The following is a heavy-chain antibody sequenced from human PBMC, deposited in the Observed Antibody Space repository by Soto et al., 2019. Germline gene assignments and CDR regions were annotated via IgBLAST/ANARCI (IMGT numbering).Heavy chain of an antibody. V-gene: IGHV3-30-3*01. Sequence: QVQLVESGGGVVQPGRSLRLSCAASGFSFSTNAMNWVRQAPGKGLEWVAVISYDGSNKYYADSVKGRFTISRDNSKNTVYPEMNSLSAEDTAVCYGVRGGGSSGDYDRQYFQHWGQGTLVTVS. CDR3: VRGGGSSGDYDRQYFQH. CDR1: GFSFSTNA. CDR2: ISYDGSNK. D-gene: IGHD3-22*01. J-gene: IGHJ1*01.